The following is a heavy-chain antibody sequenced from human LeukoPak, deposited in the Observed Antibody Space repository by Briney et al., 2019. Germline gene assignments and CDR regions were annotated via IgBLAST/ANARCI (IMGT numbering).Heavy chain of an antibody. Sequence: PGGSLRLSCAASGFTFSSYSMNWVRQAPGKGLEWVSSISSSSSYIYYADSEKGRFTISRDNAKNSLYLQMNSLRAEDTAVYYCARDPGGDYVGYWGQGTLVTVSS. V-gene: IGHV3-21*01. CDR1: GFTFSSYS. J-gene: IGHJ4*02. CDR2: ISSSSSYI. D-gene: IGHD4-17*01. CDR3: ARDPGGDYVGY.